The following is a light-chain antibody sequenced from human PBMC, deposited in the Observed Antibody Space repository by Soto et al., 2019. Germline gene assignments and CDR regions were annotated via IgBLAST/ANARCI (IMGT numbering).Light chain of an antibody. CDR3: QQSYSTTWT. J-gene: IGKJ1*01. CDR1: QGISTY. V-gene: IGKV1-39*01. CDR2: AAS. Sequence: DIQMTQSPSSLSASVWDRVTITCRASQGISTYLNWYQQKPGKAPKLLIYAASSLQSGVPSRFSGSASKTDFTLTISSLQPEDFATYSCQQSYSTTWTFGQGTKVDIK.